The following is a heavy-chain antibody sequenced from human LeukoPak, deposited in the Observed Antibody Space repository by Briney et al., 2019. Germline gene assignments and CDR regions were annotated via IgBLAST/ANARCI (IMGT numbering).Heavy chain of an antibody. Sequence: GGSLRLSCAASGFTFRSSEMNWVRQAPGKGLEWVSYISDGGKTKYYADSVKGRFTISRDNAKNSLYLQMNSLRAEDTAVYYCARDYSGWSLDPWGQGTLVSVSS. CDR3: ARDYSGWSLDP. J-gene: IGHJ5*02. D-gene: IGHD5-12*01. V-gene: IGHV3-48*03. CDR2: ISDGGKTK. CDR1: GFTFRSSE.